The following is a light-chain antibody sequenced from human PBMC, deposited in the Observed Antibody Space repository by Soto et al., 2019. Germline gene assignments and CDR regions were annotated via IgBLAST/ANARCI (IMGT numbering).Light chain of an antibody. CDR2: GAS. J-gene: IGKJ2*01. Sequence: EIVLTQSPGTLSLSPGERATLSCRASQSVSSSYLAWYQQKPGQAPRLLIYGASSRATGIPDRLSSSGSGTDFTLTISRLEPEDFAVYYCQQYGSSPRYTFGQGTKLEIK. V-gene: IGKV3-20*01. CDR1: QSVSSSY. CDR3: QQYGSSPRYT.